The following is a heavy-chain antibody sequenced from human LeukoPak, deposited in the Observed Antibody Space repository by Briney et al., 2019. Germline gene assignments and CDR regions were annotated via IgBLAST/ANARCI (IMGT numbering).Heavy chain of an antibody. CDR2: INHSGST. J-gene: IGHJ3*02. CDR3: AREEYAFDI. CDR1: GGSFSGYY. Sequence: PSETLSLTCAVYGGSFSGYYWSWIRQPPGKGLEWIGEINHSGSTNYNPSPRSRVTVSVDTSKNQFSLKLSSVTAADTAVYYCAREEYAFDIWGQGTMVTVSS. V-gene: IGHV4-34*01.